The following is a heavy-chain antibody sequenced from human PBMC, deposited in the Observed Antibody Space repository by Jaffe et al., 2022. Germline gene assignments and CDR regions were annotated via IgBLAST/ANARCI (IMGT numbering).Heavy chain of an antibody. Sequence: QVQLQESGPGLVKPSETLSLTCAVSGYSISSGYYWGWIRQPPGKGLEWIGSIYHSGSTYYNPSLKSRVTISVDTSKNQFSLKLSSVTAADTAVYYCARRVYVGVSSGWYLSPGDRAYYFDYWGQGTLVTVSS. CDR3: ARRVYVGVSSGWYLSPGDRAYYFDY. CDR2: IYHSGST. CDR1: GYSISSGYY. D-gene: IGHD6-19*01. V-gene: IGHV4-38-2*01. J-gene: IGHJ4*02.